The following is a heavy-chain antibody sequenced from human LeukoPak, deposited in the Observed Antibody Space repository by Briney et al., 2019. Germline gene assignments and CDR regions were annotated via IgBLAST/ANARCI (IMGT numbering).Heavy chain of an antibody. CDR3: ARDLGTNDAFDI. V-gene: IGHV3-53*01. J-gene: IGHJ3*02. CDR1: GFTFTKYA. CDR2: IYTGGST. Sequence: AGGSLRLSCAASGFTFTKYAMSWVRQAPGRGLEWVSIIYTGGSTYYAHSVKGRFTISRDNSKNTVYLQMNSLRAEDTAVYFCARDLGTNDAFDIWGQGTMLTVSS. D-gene: IGHD7-27*01.